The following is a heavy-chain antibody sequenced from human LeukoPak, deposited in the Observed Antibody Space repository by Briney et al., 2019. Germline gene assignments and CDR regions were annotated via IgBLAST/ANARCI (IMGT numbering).Heavy chain of an antibody. Sequence: GGSLRLSCAASGFTFDDYAMHWVRQAPGKGLEWVSGISWSSGSIGYADSVKGRFTISRDNAKNSLYLQMNSLRAEDTAVYYCARGGYYGSGSYYGGYWGQGTLVTVSS. D-gene: IGHD3-10*01. CDR2: ISWSSGSI. CDR3: ARGGYYGSGSYYGGY. V-gene: IGHV3-9*01. J-gene: IGHJ4*02. CDR1: GFTFDDYA.